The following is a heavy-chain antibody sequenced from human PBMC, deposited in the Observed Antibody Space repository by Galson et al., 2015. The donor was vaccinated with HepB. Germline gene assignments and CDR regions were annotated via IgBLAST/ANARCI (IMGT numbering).Heavy chain of an antibody. V-gene: IGHV3-66*01. CDR2: IYSGGST. J-gene: IGHJ4*02. CDR1: GFTVSSNF. D-gene: IGHD1-1*01. CDR3: ARENWNEEGIDY. Sequence: SLRLSCAASGFTVSSNFMSWVRQAPGKGLEWVSVIYSGGSTYYADSVKGRFTISRDNSKNTLYLQMNSLRAEDTAVYYCARENWNEEGIDYWGQGTLVTVSS.